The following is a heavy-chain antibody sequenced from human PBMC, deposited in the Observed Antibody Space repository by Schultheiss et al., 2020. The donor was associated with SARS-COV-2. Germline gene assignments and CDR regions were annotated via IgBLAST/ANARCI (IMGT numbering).Heavy chain of an antibody. CDR1: GGSISSYY. CDR3: ARVGAGEYFDY. Sequence: SETPSLTCTVSGGSISSYYWSWIRQPPGKGLEWIGYIYYSGSTNYNPSLKSRVTISVDTSKNQFSLKLSSVTAADTAVYYCARVGAGEYFDYWGQGTLVTVSS. D-gene: IGHD1-26*01. CDR2: IYYSGST. J-gene: IGHJ4*02. V-gene: IGHV4-59*12.